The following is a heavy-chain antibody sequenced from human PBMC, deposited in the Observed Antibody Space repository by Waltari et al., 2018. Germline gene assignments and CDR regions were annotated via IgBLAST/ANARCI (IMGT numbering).Heavy chain of an antibody. D-gene: IGHD4-17*01. CDR3: ARDRGLRRGQNWFDP. Sequence: QVQLVQSGAEVKKPGASVQVSCKASGYTFTGYYMHWVRQAPGQGLEWMGWINPNSGGTNYAQKFQGRVTMTRDTSISTAYMELSRLRSDDTAVYYCARDRGLRRGQNWFDPWGQGTLVTVSS. CDR1: GYTFTGYY. V-gene: IGHV1-2*02. CDR2: INPNSGGT. J-gene: IGHJ5*02.